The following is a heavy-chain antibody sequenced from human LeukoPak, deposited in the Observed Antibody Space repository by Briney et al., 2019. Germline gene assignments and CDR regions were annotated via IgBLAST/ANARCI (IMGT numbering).Heavy chain of an antibody. CDR1: GFPFSTFW. V-gene: IGHV3-7*01. Sequence: GGSLRLSCAVSGFPFSTFWMSWVRQAPGKGLEWVANINQDGSEKYYVDSVGGRFAISRDNAKNSLYLQMNSLRAEDTAVYYCATAPVSPRYFDNWGQGTLVTVSS. D-gene: IGHD1-14*01. CDR3: ATAPVSPRYFDN. CDR2: INQDGSEK. J-gene: IGHJ4*02.